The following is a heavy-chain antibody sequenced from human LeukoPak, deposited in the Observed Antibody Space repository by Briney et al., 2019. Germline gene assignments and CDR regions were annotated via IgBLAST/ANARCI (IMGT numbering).Heavy chain of an antibody. Sequence: PSETLSLTCTVSGYSVSSGYYWGWIRPPPGKGLEWIGSIYHSGSTYYNPSLKSRVTISVDTSKNQFSLKLSSVTAPDTAVYYCARDGYSSSSYFDYWGQGTLVTVSS. V-gene: IGHV4-38-2*02. J-gene: IGHJ4*02. CDR1: GYSVSSGYY. D-gene: IGHD6-6*01. CDR3: ARDGYSSSSYFDY. CDR2: IYHSGST.